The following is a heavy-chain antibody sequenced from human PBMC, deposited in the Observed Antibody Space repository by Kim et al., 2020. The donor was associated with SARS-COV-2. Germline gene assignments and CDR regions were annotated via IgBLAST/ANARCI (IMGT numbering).Heavy chain of an antibody. CDR3: ARDYYDSSGYYANAFDI. V-gene: IGHV1-69*04. D-gene: IGHD3-22*01. Sequence: FQGRVAITADKSTSTAYMELSSLRSEDTAVYYCARDYYDSSGYYANAFDIWGQGTMVTVSS. J-gene: IGHJ3*02.